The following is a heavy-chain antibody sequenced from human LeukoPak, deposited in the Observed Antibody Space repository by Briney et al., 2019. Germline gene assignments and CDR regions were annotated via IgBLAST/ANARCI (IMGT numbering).Heavy chain of an antibody. CDR2: FDPEDGET. J-gene: IGHJ4*02. D-gene: IGHD3-16*02. V-gene: IGHV1-24*01. CDR3: ATDPMITFGGVIVNDY. Sequence: ASVKVSCKVSGYTLTELSMHWVRQAPGKGLEWMGGFDPEDGETIYAQKFQGRVTMTEDTSTDTAYMELSSLRSEDTAVYYCATDPMITFGGVIVNDYWGQGTLVTVSS. CDR1: GYTLTELS.